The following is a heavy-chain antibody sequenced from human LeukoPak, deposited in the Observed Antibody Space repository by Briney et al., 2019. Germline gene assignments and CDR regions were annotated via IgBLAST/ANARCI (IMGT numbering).Heavy chain of an antibody. CDR2: INSDGSST. CDR1: GFTFSSYW. CDR3: TFSSYGDHVGVDAFDI. V-gene: IGHV3-74*01. Sequence: PGGSLRLSCAASGFTFSSYWMHWVRHAPGKGLVWVSRINSDGSSTNYADSVKGRFTISRDNAKNTLYLQMNSLRAEDTAVYYCTFSSYGDHVGVDAFDIWGQGTMVTVSS. J-gene: IGHJ3*02. D-gene: IGHD4-17*01.